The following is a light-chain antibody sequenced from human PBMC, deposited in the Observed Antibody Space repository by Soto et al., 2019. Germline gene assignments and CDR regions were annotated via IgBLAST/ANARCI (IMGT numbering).Light chain of an antibody. CDR2: GNS. CDR3: QSYDSSLSGWV. Sequence: QLVLTQPPSVSGAPGQRVTISCTGSSSNIGAGYDVHWYQQLPGTAPKLLIYGNSNRPSGVPDRFSGSKSGTSASLALTGLQAEDEADYYCQSYDSSLSGWVFGGGTKLTVL. V-gene: IGLV1-40*01. CDR1: SSNIGAGYD. J-gene: IGLJ3*02.